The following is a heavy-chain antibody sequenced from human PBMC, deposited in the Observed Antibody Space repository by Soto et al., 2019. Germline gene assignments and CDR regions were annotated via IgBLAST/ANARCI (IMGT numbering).Heavy chain of an antibody. CDR2: ISYDGSNK. J-gene: IGHJ4*02. Sequence: QVQLVESGGGVVQPGRSLRLSCAASGFTFSSSGMHWVRLAPGKGLDWVAAISYDGSNKYYADSVKGRFTISRDSSKNTLSLQMNSLRTEDTAMYYCARSGEQQLTRWGFDHWGQGTLVTVSS. V-gene: IGHV3-30*03. D-gene: IGHD3-10*01. CDR3: ARSGEQQLTRWGFDH. CDR1: GFTFSSSG.